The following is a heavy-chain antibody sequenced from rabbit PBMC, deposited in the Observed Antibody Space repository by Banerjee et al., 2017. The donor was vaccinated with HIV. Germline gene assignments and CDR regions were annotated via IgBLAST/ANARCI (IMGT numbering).Heavy chain of an antibody. CDR1: GFSFSTSYY. V-gene: IGHV1S40*01. D-gene: IGHD2-1*01. J-gene: IGHJ4*01. Sequence: QSLEESGGDLVKPGASLTLTCTASGFSFSTSYYMCWVRQAPGKGLESIACIYPDSSGSTYYASWAKGRFTISKTSSTTVTLQMTSLTAADTATYFCARGSATMTMVITGYYLNLWGPGTLVTVS. CDR2: IYPDSSGST. CDR3: ARGSATMTMVITGYYLNL.